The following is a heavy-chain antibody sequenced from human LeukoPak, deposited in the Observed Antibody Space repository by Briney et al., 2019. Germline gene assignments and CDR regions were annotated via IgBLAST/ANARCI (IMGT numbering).Heavy chain of an antibody. CDR2: INPSGGST. D-gene: IGHD6-13*01. CDR3: ARDGEVAAGTGYYFDY. CDR1: GYTFTSYY. Sequence: GASVKVSCKASGYTFTSYYMHWVRQAPGQGLEWMGIINPSGGSTSYAQKFQGRVTVTRDTSTSTVYMELSSLRSEDTAVYYCARDGEVAAGTGYYFDYWGQGTLVTVSS. V-gene: IGHV1-46*01. J-gene: IGHJ4*02.